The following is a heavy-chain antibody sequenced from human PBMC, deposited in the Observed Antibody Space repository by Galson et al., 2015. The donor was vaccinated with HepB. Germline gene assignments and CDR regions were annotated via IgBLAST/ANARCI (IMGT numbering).Heavy chain of an antibody. CDR3: ARDRHCSSTSCYWDGMDV. V-gene: IGHV3-30-3*01. CDR2: ISYDGSNK. J-gene: IGHJ6*02. CDR1: GFTFSSYA. Sequence: SLRLSCAASGFTFSSYAMHWVRQAPGKGLEWVAVISYDGSNKYYADSVKGRFTISRDNSKNTLYLQMNSLRAEDTAVYYCARDRHCSSTSCYWDGMDVWGQGTTVTVSS. D-gene: IGHD2-2*01.